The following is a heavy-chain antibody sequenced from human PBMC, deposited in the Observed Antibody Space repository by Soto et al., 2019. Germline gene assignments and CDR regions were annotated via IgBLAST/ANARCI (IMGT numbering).Heavy chain of an antibody. J-gene: IGHJ5*02. V-gene: IGHV4-34*01. CDR3: ARGSRNNWNDGWFAP. CDR2: INHSGST. Sequence: SETLSLTCAVYGGSFSGYYWSWIRQPPGKGLEWIGEINHSGSTNYNPSLKSRVTISVDTSKNQFSLKLSSVTAADTAVYYCARGSRNNWNDGWFAPWAQGTLVTVSS. CDR1: GGSFSGYY. D-gene: IGHD1-1*01.